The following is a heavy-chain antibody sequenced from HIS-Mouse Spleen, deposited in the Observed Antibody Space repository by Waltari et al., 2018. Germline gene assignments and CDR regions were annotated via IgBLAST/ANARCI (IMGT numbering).Heavy chain of an antibody. D-gene: IGHD6-13*01. Sequence: QLQLQESGPGLVKPSETLSLTCTVSGGSISSSSYYWGWIRQPPGKGLEWIVSIYYSGSTSYTPSLKSRVTISVDTSKNQFSLKLSSVTAADTAVYYCAREIPYSSSWYDWYFDLWGRGTLVTVSS. CDR2: IYYSGST. CDR3: AREIPYSSSWYDWYFDL. V-gene: IGHV4-39*07. CDR1: GGSISSSSYY. J-gene: IGHJ2*01.